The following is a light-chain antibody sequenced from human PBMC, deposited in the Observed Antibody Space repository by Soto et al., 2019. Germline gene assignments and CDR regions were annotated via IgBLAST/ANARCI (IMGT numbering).Light chain of an antibody. CDR1: SGDIGAYNY. CDR3: CSYAHTSRV. V-gene: IGLV2-11*01. CDR2: DVN. Sequence: QSALTQPRSVSGSPGQSVTFSCTGTSGDIGAYNYVSWYQFHPGKAPKMIIYDVNKRPSGVPDRFSGSKSGNTASLTISWPQAEDEADYYCCSYAHTSRVFGGGPKVTVL. J-gene: IGLJ3*02.